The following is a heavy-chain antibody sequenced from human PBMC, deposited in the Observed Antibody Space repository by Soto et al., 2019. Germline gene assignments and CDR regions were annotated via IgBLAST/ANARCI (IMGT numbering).Heavy chain of an antibody. CDR2: ISGSGGST. CDR3: AKGGRQLALYYYYGMDV. CDR1: GFTFSSYA. Sequence: EVQLLESGGGLVQPGGSLRLSCAASGFTFSSYAMSWVRQAPGKGLEWVSAISGSGGSTYYADSVKGRFTISRDNSKNTLYLQMNSLRAEDTAVYYCAKGGRQLALYYYYGMDVWGQGTTVTVSS. D-gene: IGHD6-13*01. J-gene: IGHJ6*02. V-gene: IGHV3-23*01.